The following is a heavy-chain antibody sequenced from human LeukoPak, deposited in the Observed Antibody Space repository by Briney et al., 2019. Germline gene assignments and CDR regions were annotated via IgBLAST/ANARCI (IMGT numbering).Heavy chain of an antibody. CDR1: GFTFSTYA. Sequence: PGGSLRLSCAASGFTFSTYAMHWVRQAPGKGLEWVAVISYDGSNKYYADSVKGRFIISRDNPRNTLYLQMNILRTEDTAVYYCAKEGTPHVSTWYDLRGQGTQVIVSS. V-gene: IGHV3-30-3*01. D-gene: IGHD3-10*01. CDR3: AKEGTPHVSTWYDL. CDR2: ISYDGSNK. J-gene: IGHJ5*02.